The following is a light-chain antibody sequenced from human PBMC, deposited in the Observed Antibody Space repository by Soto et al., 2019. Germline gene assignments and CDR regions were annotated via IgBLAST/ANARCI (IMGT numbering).Light chain of an antibody. CDR1: SSDVGGYNY. V-gene: IGLV2-8*01. Sequence: QSALTQPRSASGSPGQSVTISCTGTSSDVGGYNYVSWYQQHPGKAPKLMIYEVSKRPSGVPDRFSGSKSGNTASLTVSGLQAEDEADYYCSSYAGSNNFVVFGGGTKVTVL. CDR3: SSYAGSNNFVV. J-gene: IGLJ2*01. CDR2: EVS.